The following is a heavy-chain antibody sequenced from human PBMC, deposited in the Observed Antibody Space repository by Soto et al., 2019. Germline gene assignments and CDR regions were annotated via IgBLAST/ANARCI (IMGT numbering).Heavy chain of an antibody. CDR2: ISSSSSTI. Sequence: GGSLRLSCASSGFTFSSYSMNWARQAPGKGLEWVSYISSSSSTIYYADSVKGRFTISRDNAKNSLYLQMNSLRDEDTAVYYCARDPPLGYCSGGSCHARYYYYGMDVWGQGTKVTVSS. D-gene: IGHD2-15*01. CDR3: ARDPPLGYCSGGSCHARYYYYGMDV. J-gene: IGHJ6*02. V-gene: IGHV3-48*02. CDR1: GFTFSSYS.